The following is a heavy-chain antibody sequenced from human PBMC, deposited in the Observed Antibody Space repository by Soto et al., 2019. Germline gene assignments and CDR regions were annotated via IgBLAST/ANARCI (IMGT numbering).Heavy chain of an antibody. Sequence: QVQVVESGGGVVQPGRSLRLSCATSGFTFSSHAMHWVRQAPGKGLEWVAIISYDGNYKNSAESVKGRFTISRDNSENTMYLQMNGLRTEDTAVYYCVAEVGARRFVEWGQGTLVPVSS. CDR2: ISYDGNYK. D-gene: IGHD3-16*01. CDR1: GFTFSSHA. V-gene: IGHV3-30-3*01. J-gene: IGHJ4*02. CDR3: VAEVGARRFVE.